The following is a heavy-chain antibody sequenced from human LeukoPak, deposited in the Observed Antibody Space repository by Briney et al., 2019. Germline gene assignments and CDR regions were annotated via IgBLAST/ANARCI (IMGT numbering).Heavy chain of an antibody. D-gene: IGHD4-17*01. V-gene: IGHV3-9*01. CDR2: ISWNSGSI. Sequence: GRSLRLSCAASGFTFDDYAMHWVRQAPGKGLEWVSGISWNSGSIGYADSVKGRFTISRDNAKNSLYLQMNSLRAEDTAVYYCARVDASGDSGAFDIWGQGTMVTVSS. CDR3: ARVDASGDSGAFDI. J-gene: IGHJ3*02. CDR1: GFTFDDYA.